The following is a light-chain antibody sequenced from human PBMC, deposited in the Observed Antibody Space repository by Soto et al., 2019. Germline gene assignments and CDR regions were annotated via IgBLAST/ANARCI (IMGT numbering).Light chain of an antibody. CDR2: AAS. J-gene: IGKJ1*01. CDR3: QQSYSSPPT. CDR1: QSISNH. Sequence: MQRAQSPSTLSASEGDRVIIACRASQSISNHLNWYQQKPGKAPKLLIFAASSLQSGVPSRFSGSRPGPDFTLTISSLQPEDFATYYCQQSYSSPPTFGQGTKVDI. V-gene: IGKV1-39*01.